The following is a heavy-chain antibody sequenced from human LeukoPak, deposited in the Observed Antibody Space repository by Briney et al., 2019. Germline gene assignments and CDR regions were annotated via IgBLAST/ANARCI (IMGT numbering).Heavy chain of an antibody. J-gene: IGHJ3*02. Sequence: SETLSLTCAVYGGSFSGYYWSWIRQPPGKGLEWIGEINHSGSTNYNPSLKSRVTISVDTSKNQFSLKLSSVTAADTAVYYCARDRRDVLLWFGELLGNAFDIWGQGTMVTVSS. CDR1: GGSFSGYY. V-gene: IGHV4-34*01. CDR2: INHSGST. CDR3: ARDRRDVLLWFGELLGNAFDI. D-gene: IGHD3-10*01.